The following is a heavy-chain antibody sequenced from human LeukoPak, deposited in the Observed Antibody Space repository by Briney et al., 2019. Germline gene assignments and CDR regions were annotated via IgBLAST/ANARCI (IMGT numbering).Heavy chain of an antibody. J-gene: IGHJ4*02. D-gene: IGHD1-26*01. Sequence: GGSLRLSCAASGFTFSSYEMNWVRQAPGKGLEWVSYISSSGSTIYYADSVKGRFTISRDNSKNTLYLQMNSLRAEDTAVYYCAKDRTGWKLPNSFDYWGQGTLVTVSS. CDR2: ISSSGSTI. CDR3: AKDRTGWKLPNSFDY. V-gene: IGHV3-48*03. CDR1: GFTFSSYE.